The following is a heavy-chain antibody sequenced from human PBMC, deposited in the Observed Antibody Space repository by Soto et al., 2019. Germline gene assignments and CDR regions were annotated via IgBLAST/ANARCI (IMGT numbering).Heavy chain of an antibody. V-gene: IGHV4-31*11. CDR2: IYYSGST. CDR1: GGSVSSGSYY. J-gene: IGHJ4*02. CDR3: ARAEEQLVFSQVFDY. D-gene: IGHD6-6*01. Sequence: QVQLQESGPGLVKPSQTLSLTCAVSGGSVSSGSYYWSWIRQHPGKGLEWIGYIYYSGSTYYNPSRKSRVTISVDTSKNQFSLRLSSVTAADTAVYYCARAEEQLVFSQVFDYWGQGTLVTVSS.